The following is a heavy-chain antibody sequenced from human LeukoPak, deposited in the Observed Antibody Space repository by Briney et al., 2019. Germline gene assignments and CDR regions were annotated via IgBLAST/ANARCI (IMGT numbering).Heavy chain of an antibody. CDR3: ARGDFYDGSGYYFDH. CDR1: GFTFSSYE. CDR2: ISSSSSTI. J-gene: IGHJ4*02. V-gene: IGHV3-48*03. D-gene: IGHD3-22*01. Sequence: GGSLRLSCAASGFTFSSYEMKWVRQAPGKGLEGVSFISSSSSTIYYADSVKGRFTISRDNARSSVYLQMNSLGAEDTAVYYCARGDFYDGSGYYFDHWGQGTLVTVSS.